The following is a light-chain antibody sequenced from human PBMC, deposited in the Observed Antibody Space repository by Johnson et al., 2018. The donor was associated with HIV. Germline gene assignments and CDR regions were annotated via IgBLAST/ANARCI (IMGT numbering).Light chain of an antibody. CDR3: GTWDSRLSAGEGYV. V-gene: IGLV1-51*01. CDR1: SSNIGNNY. CDR2: DNN. J-gene: IGLJ1*01. Sequence: QSVLTQPPSVSAAPGQKVTISCSGSSSNIGNNYVSWYQQLPGTAPKLLIYDNNKRPSGIPDRFSGSKSGTSATLGITGLQTGDAADYYCGTWDSRLSAGEGYVFGTGTKVTVL.